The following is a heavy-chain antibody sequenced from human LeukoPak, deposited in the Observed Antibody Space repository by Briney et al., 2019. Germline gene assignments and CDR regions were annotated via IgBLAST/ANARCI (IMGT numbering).Heavy chain of an antibody. Sequence: ASVKVSCKASGYTFTCYYMHWVRQAPGQGLEWMGWINPNSGGTYYAQKFQGRVTMTRDTSISTAYMELSRLRSDDTAVYYCARALFSYDSSAYNGFDIWGQGTMVTVSS. CDR3: ARALFSYDSSAYNGFDI. J-gene: IGHJ3*02. D-gene: IGHD3-22*01. V-gene: IGHV1-2*02. CDR1: GYTFTCYY. CDR2: INPNSGGT.